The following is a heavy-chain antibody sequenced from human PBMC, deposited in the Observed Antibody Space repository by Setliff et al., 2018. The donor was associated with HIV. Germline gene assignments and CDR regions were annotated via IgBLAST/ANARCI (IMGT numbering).Heavy chain of an antibody. V-gene: IGHV5-51*01. CDR2: IYPGDSQT. CDR3: ARGADYRDV. D-gene: IGHD4-17*01. J-gene: IGHJ4*02. Sequence: GESLKISCKGSGYSFTSYWIAWVRQMPGKGLEWMGIIYPGDSQTKYNPSFQGQVTISVDKSLRTAYLQWSSLKTSDTAFYFCARGADYRDVWGQGTLVTVSS. CDR1: GYSFTSYW.